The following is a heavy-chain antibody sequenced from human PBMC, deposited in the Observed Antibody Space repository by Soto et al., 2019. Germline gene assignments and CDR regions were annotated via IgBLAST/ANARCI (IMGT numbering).Heavy chain of an antibody. V-gene: IGHV3-30-3*01. Sequence: QVQLVESGGGVVQPGRSLRLSCAASGFTFSSYAMHWVRQAPGKGLEWVAVISYDGSNKYYADSVKGRFTISRDNSKNTLYLQMNRLRVEDTAVYYCAREGRGDAFDYWGQGTLVTVSS. D-gene: IGHD3-10*01. J-gene: IGHJ4*02. CDR1: GFTFSSYA. CDR3: AREGRGDAFDY. CDR2: ISYDGSNK.